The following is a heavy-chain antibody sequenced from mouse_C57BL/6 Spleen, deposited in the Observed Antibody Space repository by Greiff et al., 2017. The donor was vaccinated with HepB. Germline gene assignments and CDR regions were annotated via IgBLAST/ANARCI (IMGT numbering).Heavy chain of an antibody. Sequence: EVQLQQSGAELVRPGASVKLSCTASGFNIKDDYMHWVKQRPEQGLEWIGWIDPENGDTEYASKFQGKATITADTSSNTAYLQLSSLTSEDTAVYYCTTGFYDYGFAYWGQGTLVTVSA. CDR1: GFNIKDDY. CDR2: IDPENGDT. CDR3: TTGFYDYGFAY. J-gene: IGHJ3*01. D-gene: IGHD2-4*01. V-gene: IGHV14-4*01.